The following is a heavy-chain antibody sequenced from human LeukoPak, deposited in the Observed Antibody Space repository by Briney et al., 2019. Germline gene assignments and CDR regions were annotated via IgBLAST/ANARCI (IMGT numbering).Heavy chain of an antibody. J-gene: IGHJ6*03. V-gene: IGHV1-46*01. D-gene: IGHD6-6*01. Sequence: ASVKVSCKASGYTFTSYYMHWVRQAPGQGLEWMGIINPSGGSTSYAQKFQGRVTMTRDTSTSTVYMELSSLRSEDTAVYYCARDKAPQAARLSGSHYYYYYMDVWGKGTTVTVSS. CDR2: INPSGGST. CDR3: ARDKAPQAARLSGSHYYYYYMDV. CDR1: GYTFTSYY.